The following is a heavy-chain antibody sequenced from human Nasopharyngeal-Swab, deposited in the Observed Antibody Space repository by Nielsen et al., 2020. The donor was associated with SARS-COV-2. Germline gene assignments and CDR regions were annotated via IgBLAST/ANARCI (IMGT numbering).Heavy chain of an antibody. CDR2: IIPIFGTA. J-gene: IGHJ4*02. V-gene: IGHV1-69*01. CDR3: ARVFSGTYSQFDY. D-gene: IGHD1-26*01. Sequence: WVRQAPGQGLEWMGGIIPIFGTANYAQKFQGRVTITADESTSTAYMELSSLRSEDTAVYYCARVFSGTYSQFDYWGQGTLVTVSS.